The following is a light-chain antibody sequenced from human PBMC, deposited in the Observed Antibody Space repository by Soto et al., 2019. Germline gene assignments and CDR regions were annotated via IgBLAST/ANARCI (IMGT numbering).Light chain of an antibody. V-gene: IGKV1-5*01. CDR2: DAS. CDR1: QNIGSW. CDR3: QQYDTYVT. Sequence: DIQMTQSPSTLSAALRDRVTLTCRASQNIGSWVAWYQQKPGKAPKLLIYDASTLESGVPSRFSGSGSGTKFTLTISSLQSDDFATYYCQQYDTYVTFGGGTKVEIK. J-gene: IGKJ4*01.